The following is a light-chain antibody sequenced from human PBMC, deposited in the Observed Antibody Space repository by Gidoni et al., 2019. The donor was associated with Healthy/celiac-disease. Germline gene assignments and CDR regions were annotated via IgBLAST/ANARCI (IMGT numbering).Light chain of an antibody. CDR3: QVWDSSSDHYV. J-gene: IGLJ1*01. CDR1: NIESKS. V-gene: IGLV3-21*02. Sequence: SYGLTQPHSASVAPGQTAGITGGGNNIESKSLHWYQQQPAQAPVLVVYADSNRPSGIPERFSGSNSGNTATLTISRVEAGDEADYYCQVWDSSSDHYVFGTGTKVTVL. CDR2: ADS.